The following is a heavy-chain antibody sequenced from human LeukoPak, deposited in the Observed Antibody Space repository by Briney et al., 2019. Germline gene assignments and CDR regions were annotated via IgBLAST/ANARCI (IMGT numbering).Heavy chain of an antibody. V-gene: IGHV1-8*03. CDR3: ARSRGSITMVRGRPWFDP. Sequence: GASVKVSCKASGYTFTSYDINWVRQATGQGLEWMGWMNPNSGNTGYAQKFQGRVTITRNTSISTAYMELSSLRSEDTAVYYCARSRGSITMVRGRPWFDPGGQGTLVTVSS. D-gene: IGHD3-10*01. J-gene: IGHJ5*02. CDR2: MNPNSGNT. CDR1: GYTFTSYD.